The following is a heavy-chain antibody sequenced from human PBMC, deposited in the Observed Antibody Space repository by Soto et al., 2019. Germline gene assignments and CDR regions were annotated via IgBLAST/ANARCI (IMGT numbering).Heavy chain of an antibody. D-gene: IGHD2-2*01. CDR3: ARERDIVVVPAAIDGMDV. Sequence: QVQLQQWGAGLLKPSETLSLTCAVYGGSFSGYYWSWIRQPPGKGLEWIGEINHSGSTNYNPSLKSRATIAVDPSTNQFSLKLRSVTAADTAVYYCARERDIVVVPAAIDGMDVWGQGTTVTVSS. CDR2: INHSGST. V-gene: IGHV4-34*01. CDR1: GGSFSGYY. J-gene: IGHJ6*02.